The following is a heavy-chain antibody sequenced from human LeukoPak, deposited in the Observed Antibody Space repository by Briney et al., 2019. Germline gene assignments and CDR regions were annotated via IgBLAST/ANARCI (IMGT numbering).Heavy chain of an antibody. Sequence: GGSLRLSCAASGFTFSSYWMSWVRQAPGKGLEWVANIKQDGSEKYYVDSVKGRFTISRDNAKNSLYLQMNSLRAEDTAVYYCARGLPYYDFWSGSLYFDYWGRGTLVTVSS. CDR2: IKQDGSEK. J-gene: IGHJ4*02. V-gene: IGHV3-7*01. D-gene: IGHD3-3*01. CDR3: ARGLPYYDFWSGSLYFDY. CDR1: GFTFSSYW.